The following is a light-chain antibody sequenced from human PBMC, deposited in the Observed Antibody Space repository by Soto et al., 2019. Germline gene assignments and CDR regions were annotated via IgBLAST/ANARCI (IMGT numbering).Light chain of an antibody. CDR3: QQYGSSPLA. CDR1: QSVSTNN. Sequence: IVLTQSPGTLSSSPGERATLSCRASQSVSTNNLAWYQQRPGQAPRLLIYGASRRATGIPDRFSGSGSGTDFTLTIRRLEPEDFAVYYCQQYGSSPLAFGGGTKVDIK. J-gene: IGKJ4*01. V-gene: IGKV3-20*01. CDR2: GAS.